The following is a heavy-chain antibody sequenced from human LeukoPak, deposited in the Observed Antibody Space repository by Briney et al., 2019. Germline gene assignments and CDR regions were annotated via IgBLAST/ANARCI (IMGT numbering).Heavy chain of an antibody. CDR3: ARAYYESSGDYWFFDL. J-gene: IGHJ2*01. Sequence: PSETLSLTCAVSGGSISGTNWWSWVRQPPGKGLEWIGEIYHSGSTNYNPSLKSRVTISVDKSKNQFSLKLSSVTAADTAVYYCARAYYESSGDYWFFDLWGRGTLVTVSS. V-gene: IGHV4-4*02. CDR2: IYHSGST. CDR1: GGSISGTNW. D-gene: IGHD3-22*01.